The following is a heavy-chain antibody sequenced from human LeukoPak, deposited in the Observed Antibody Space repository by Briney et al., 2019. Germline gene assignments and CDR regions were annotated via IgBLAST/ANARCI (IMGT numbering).Heavy chain of an antibody. CDR1: GGSFSGYY. J-gene: IGHJ4*02. CDR2: INHSGST. D-gene: IGHD6-13*01. V-gene: IGHV4-34*01. CDR3: ARGEKTGYSSSWPYFDY. Sequence: SETLSLTCAVYGGSFSGYYWSWIRQPPGKGLEWIGEINHSGSTNYNPSLKSRVTISVDTSKNQFSLKLSSVTAADTAVYYCARGEKTGYSSSWPYFDYWGQETLVTVSS.